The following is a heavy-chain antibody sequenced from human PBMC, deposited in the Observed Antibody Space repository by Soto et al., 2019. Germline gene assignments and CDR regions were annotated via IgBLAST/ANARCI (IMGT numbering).Heavy chain of an antibody. CDR1: GGSISSTRYY. Sequence: QLQLQESGPGLVKPSETLSLTCTVSGGSISSTRYYWGWVRQPPGTGLEWIGNIYYTEITYYNPSLQSRVTISRVTSMNKFSLRLSSVTAADTAVYYCAARYVDPGVVPFSWGQGTLVTVSS. CDR3: AARYVDPGVVPFS. D-gene: IGHD5-18*01. V-gene: IGHV4-39*01. J-gene: IGHJ4*02. CDR2: IYYTEIT.